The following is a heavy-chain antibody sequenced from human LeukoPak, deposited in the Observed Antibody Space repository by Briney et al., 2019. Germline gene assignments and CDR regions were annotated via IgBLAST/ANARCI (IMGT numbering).Heavy chain of an antibody. Sequence: SETLSLTCTVSGGSIRSYYWSWIRQPPGKGLEWVGYISYSGTTDSNPSPKSRVTISVDTSKNQFSLKLSSVTAADTAVYYCARTYCSGGSCRFDYWGQGTLVTVSS. J-gene: IGHJ4*02. CDR3: ARTYCSGGSCRFDY. CDR1: GGSIRSYY. D-gene: IGHD2-15*01. V-gene: IGHV4-59*08. CDR2: ISYSGTT.